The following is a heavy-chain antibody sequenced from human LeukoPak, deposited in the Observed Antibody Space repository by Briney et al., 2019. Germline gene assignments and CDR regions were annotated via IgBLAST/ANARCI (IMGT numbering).Heavy chain of an antibody. Sequence: GGSLRLSCAAPGFTFSSYEMNWVRQAPGKGLEWVSYISNNARTIYYADSVKGRFTISRDNAKNSLYLQMNSLRAEDTAVYYCARNYGMDVWGKGTTVTVSS. V-gene: IGHV3-48*03. J-gene: IGHJ6*04. CDR3: ARNYGMDV. CDR2: ISNNARTI. CDR1: GFTFSSYE.